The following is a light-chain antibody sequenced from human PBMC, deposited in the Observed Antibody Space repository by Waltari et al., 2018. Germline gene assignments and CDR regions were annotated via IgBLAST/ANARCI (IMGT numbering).Light chain of an antibody. CDR2: GAS. V-gene: IGKV3-20*01. CDR3: QQYGSPPPT. J-gene: IGKJ2*01. Sequence: EIVLTQSPGTLSLSPGDRATLSCRAGQTVSNNFLTWYQQKPGQAPRLLMYGASRRATGIPDRFSGSGSGTDFTLAISRLEPEDFAVYCCQQYGSPPPTFGQGTKLEIK. CDR1: QTVSNNF.